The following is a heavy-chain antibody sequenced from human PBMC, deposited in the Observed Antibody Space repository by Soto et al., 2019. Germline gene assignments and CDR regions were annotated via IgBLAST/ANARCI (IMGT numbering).Heavy chain of an antibody. CDR3: ARRVKGSGSYYRDYYYYGMDV. J-gene: IGHJ6*02. Sequence: SVTLSLTCTVSGGSISSYYWSWIRQPPGKGLEWIGYIYYSGSTNYNPSLKSRVTISVDTSKNQFSLKLSSVTAADTAVYYCARRVKGSGSYYRDYYYYGMDVWGQGTTVTVSS. CDR2: IYYSGST. CDR1: GGSISSYY. V-gene: IGHV4-59*01. D-gene: IGHD3-10*01.